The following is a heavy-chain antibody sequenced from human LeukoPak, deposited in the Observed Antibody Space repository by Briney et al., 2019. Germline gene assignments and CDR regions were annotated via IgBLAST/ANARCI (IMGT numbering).Heavy chain of an antibody. D-gene: IGHD2-15*01. CDR2: IIPIFGTA. J-gene: IGHJ6*03. CDR3: ARVVDCSGGSCYSGGYYYYMDV. V-gene: IGHV1-69*05. CDR1: GGTFSSYA. Sequence: ASVKVSCKASGGTFSSYAISWVRQAPGQGLEWMGGIIPIFGTANYAQKFQGRVTITTDESTSTAYMELCSLRSEDTAVYYCARVVDCSGGSCYSGGYYYYMDVWGKGTTVTVSS.